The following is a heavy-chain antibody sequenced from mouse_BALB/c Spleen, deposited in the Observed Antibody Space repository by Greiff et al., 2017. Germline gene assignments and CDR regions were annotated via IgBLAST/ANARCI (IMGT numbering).Heavy chain of an antibody. CDR1: GFTFSDYY. D-gene: IGHD2-14*01. CDR3: ARDRGYYGYDEGAWFAY. Sequence: DVMLVESGGGLVKPGGSLKLSCAASGFTFSDYYMYWVRQTPEKRLEWVATISDGGSYTYYPDSVKGRFTISRDNAKNNLYLQMSSLKSEDTAMYYCARDRGYYGYDEGAWFAYWGQGTLVTVSA. J-gene: IGHJ3*01. V-gene: IGHV5-4*02. CDR2: ISDGGSYT.